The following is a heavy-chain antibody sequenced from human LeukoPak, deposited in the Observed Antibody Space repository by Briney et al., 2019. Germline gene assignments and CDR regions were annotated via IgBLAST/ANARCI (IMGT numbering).Heavy chain of an antibody. D-gene: IGHD2-15*01. CDR2: IKQDGSEK. J-gene: IGHJ4*02. CDR1: GFTFSSYW. CDR3: ARVPRVMVVAATCFDY. Sequence: GGSLRLFCAASGFTFSSYWMTWVRLAPGEGLEWVANIKQDGSEKYYVDSVKGRFTISRDNAKNSLSLQMNSLRADDTAVYYCARVPRVMVVAATCFDYWGQGTLVTVSS. V-gene: IGHV3-7*01.